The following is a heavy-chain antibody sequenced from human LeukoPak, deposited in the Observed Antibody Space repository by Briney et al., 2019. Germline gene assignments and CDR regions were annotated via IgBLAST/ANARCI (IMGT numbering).Heavy chain of an antibody. CDR1: GGSISSGSYY. V-gene: IGHV4-61*02. CDR2: IYTSGST. CDR3: ARDQEYSYGHFDY. Sequence: SETLSLTCTVSGGSISSGSYYWSWIRQPAGKGLEWIGRIYTSGSTNYNPSLKSRVTISVDTSKNQFSLKLSSVTAADTAVYYCARDQEYSYGHFDYWGQGTLVTVSS. D-gene: IGHD5-18*01. J-gene: IGHJ4*02.